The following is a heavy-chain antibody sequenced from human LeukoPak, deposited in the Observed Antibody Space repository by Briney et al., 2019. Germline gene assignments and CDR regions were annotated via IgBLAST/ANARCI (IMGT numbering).Heavy chain of an antibody. CDR2: IWYDGSNK. CDR1: GFTFSSYG. J-gene: IGHJ4*02. Sequence: GGSLRLSCAASGFTFSSYGMHWVRQAPGKGLEWVAVIWYDGSNKYYADSVKGRFTISRDNSKNTLYLQMNSLRAEDTAVYYCARDRGARELTFDYWGQGTLVTVSS. CDR3: ARDRGARELTFDY. V-gene: IGHV3-33*01. D-gene: IGHD3-10*01.